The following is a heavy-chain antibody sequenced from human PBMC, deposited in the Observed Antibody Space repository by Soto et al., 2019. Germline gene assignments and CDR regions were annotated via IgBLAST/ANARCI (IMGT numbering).Heavy chain of an antibody. CDR1: GDTFAFYS. Sequence: QVQLVQSGAEVKRPGSSVKVSCKASGDTFAFYSINWVRQAPGLGLEWMGRINPILSMSNYAQRFQGRVTMTADKSTSTAYMVLNSLRSEDTAIYYGATSYGSGYRAFDYWGQGALVTVSS. D-gene: IGHD3-10*01. V-gene: IGHV1-69*02. CDR2: INPILSMS. CDR3: ATSYGSGYRAFDY. J-gene: IGHJ4*02.